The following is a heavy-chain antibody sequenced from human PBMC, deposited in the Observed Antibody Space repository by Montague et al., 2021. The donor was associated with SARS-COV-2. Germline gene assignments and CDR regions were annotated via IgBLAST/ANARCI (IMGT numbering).Heavy chain of an antibody. CDR1: GFTFSSYW. Sequence: SLRLSCAASGFTFSSYWMSWVRQTPGKGLEWVANIKPDGGEKHYXDSVKGRFTISRDNAKNSLNLQMDSLSAEDTALYYCARDSRIVGATGGMDVWGQGTTVIVSS. J-gene: IGHJ6*02. CDR2: IKPDGGEK. CDR3: ARDSRIVGATGGMDV. V-gene: IGHV3-7*03. D-gene: IGHD1-26*01.